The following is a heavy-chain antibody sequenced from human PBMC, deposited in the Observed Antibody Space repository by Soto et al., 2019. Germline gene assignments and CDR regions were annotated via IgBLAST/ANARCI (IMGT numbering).Heavy chain of an antibody. CDR1: GGSINTYY. V-gene: IGHV4-4*07. Sequence: QVQLQESGPGLVKPSETLSLTCTVSGGSINTYYWSWIRQPAGQGREWIGRIYSGGSTNYNPSLESRVTLSVDTSTNQVSLKLTSVAAADTAVYYCARAPGGFGEFSLDYWGQGTLVTVSS. CDR3: ARAPGGFGEFSLDY. J-gene: IGHJ4*02. D-gene: IGHD3-10*01. CDR2: IYSGGST.